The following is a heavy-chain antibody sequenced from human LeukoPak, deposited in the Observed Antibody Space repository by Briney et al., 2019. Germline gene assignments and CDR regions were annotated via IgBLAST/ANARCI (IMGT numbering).Heavy chain of an antibody. CDR1: GFTFSSYA. CDR2: ISGSGGST. V-gene: IGHV3-23*01. Sequence: GGSLRLSCVASGFTFSSYAMSWVRQAPGKGLEWVSAISGSGGSTYYADSVKGRFTISRDNSKNTLYLQMNSLRAEDTAVYYCAKGSEIVVAFNAFDIWGQGTMVTVSS. J-gene: IGHJ3*02. CDR3: AKGSEIVVAFNAFDI. D-gene: IGHD3-22*01.